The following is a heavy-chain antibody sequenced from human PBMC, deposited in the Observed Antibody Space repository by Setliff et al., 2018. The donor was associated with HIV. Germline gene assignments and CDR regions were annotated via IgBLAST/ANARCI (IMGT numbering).Heavy chain of an antibody. Sequence: PGGSLRLSCAASRFTISNVWMTWVRQAPGKGLEWVGRIKSKTDGETEDYAAPVKGRFTISRDDSRSTLYLQMNSLITEDTAVYYCTTGTRLVDWGQGALVTVSS. D-gene: IGHD2-21*01. CDR2: IKSKTDGETE. CDR1: RFTISNVW. V-gene: IGHV3-15*01. J-gene: IGHJ4*02. CDR3: TTGTRLVD.